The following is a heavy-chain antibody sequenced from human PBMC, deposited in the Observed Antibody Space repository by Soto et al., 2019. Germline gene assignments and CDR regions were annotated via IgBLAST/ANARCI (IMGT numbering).Heavy chain of an antibody. CDR1: GFTFSSYA. J-gene: IGHJ6*02. CDR3: VGGGYCSGGSSFPYYYYYGMDV. V-gene: IGHV3-23*01. Sequence: EVQLLESGGGLVQPGGSLRLSCAASGFTFSSYAMSWVRQAPGKGLEWVSAISGSGGSTYYAYSGKGRFTISRDNSKNTLYLQMNRLRAEDTAGYYCVGGGYCSGGSSFPYYYYYGMDVWGQGTTVTVSS. D-gene: IGHD2-15*01. CDR2: ISGSGGST.